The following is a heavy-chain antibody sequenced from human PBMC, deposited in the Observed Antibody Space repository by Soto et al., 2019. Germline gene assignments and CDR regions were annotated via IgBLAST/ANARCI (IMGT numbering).Heavy chain of an antibody. CDR2: ISGSGGST. D-gene: IGHD3-3*01. J-gene: IGHJ4*02. CDR3: AKEAGITIFGVVTPKYYFDY. V-gene: IGHV3-23*01. Sequence: GGSLRLSCAASGFTFSSYAMSWVRQAPGKGLEWVSAISGSGGSTYYADSVKGRFTISRDNSKNTLYLQMNSLRAEDTAVYYCAKEAGITIFGVVTPKYYFDYWGQGTLVTVSS. CDR1: GFTFSSYA.